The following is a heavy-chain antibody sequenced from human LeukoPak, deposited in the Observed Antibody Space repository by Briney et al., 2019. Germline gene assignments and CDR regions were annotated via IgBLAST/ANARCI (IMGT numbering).Heavy chain of an antibody. CDR3: ARGLSTLPRSTFDY. V-gene: IGHV3-53*01. J-gene: IGHJ4*02. CDR1: GFTVSSTY. Sequence: PGGSLRPSCAASGFTVSSTYMHWVRQAPGKGLEWVSVIHSGGNAYYADSVKGRFTISRDNSKNTLYLQMNSLRAEDTAVYYCARGLSTLPRSTFDYWGQGSLVSVSS. CDR2: IHSGGNA. D-gene: IGHD3-3*02.